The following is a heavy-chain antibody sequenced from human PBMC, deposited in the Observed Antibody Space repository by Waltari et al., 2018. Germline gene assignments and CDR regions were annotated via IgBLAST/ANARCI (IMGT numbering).Heavy chain of an antibody. J-gene: IGHJ5*02. Sequence: QVHLEESGPGLVKPSQTLSLTCTVSGGSISSDDYSWTWIRRPAGKGLEWIGRIHGSGTTNYNPALKSRIKISVDTSKNQISLNLTSVTATDTAIYYCARAGAFYGWFDPWGQGALVTVSS. CDR2: IHGSGTT. CDR3: ARAGAFYGWFDP. V-gene: IGHV4-61*02. CDR1: GGSISSDDYS. D-gene: IGHD3-10*01.